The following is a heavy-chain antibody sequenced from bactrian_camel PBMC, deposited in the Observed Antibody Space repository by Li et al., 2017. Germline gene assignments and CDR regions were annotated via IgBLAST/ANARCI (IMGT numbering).Heavy chain of an antibody. J-gene: IGHJ4*01. CDR2: TYSRNDYT. D-gene: IGHD6*01. V-gene: IGHV3S61*01. Sequence: VQLVESGGGSVQAGGSLRLACVSNGYTYRMAWFRQAPGKEREAVAGTYSRNDYTYYADSVKGRFAISRVTANNTMYLLMNSLAPEDTGMYYCARKTLPGAWSRADLYVDWGQGTQVTVS. CDR1: GYTYR. CDR3: ARKTLPGAWSRADLYVD.